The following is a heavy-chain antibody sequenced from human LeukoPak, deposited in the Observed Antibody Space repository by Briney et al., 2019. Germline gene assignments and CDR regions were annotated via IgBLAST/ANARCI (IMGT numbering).Heavy chain of an antibody. D-gene: IGHD6-13*01. CDR2: IYHSGST. V-gene: IGHV4-38-2*02. CDR3: ARYSSSWYGVNY. CDR1: GYSISSGYY. Sequence: SETLSLTCTVSGYSISSGYYWGWIRQPPGKGLEWIGSIYHSGSTYYNPSLKSRVTISVDTSKNQFSLKLSSVTAADTAVYYCARYSSSWYGVNYWGQGTLVTVSS. J-gene: IGHJ4*02.